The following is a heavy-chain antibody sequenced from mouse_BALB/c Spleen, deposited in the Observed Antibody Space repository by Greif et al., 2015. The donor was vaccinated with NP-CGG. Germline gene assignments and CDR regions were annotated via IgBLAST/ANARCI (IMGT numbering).Heavy chain of an antibody. CDR1: GFTFSSYG. D-gene: IGHD5-1*01. Sequence: VRLKESGGDLVKPGGSLKLSCAASGFTFSSYGMSWVRQTPDKRLEWVATISSGGSYTYYPDSVKGRFTISRDNAKNTLYLQMSSLKSEDTAMYYCARQEVPYAMDYWGQGTSVTVSS. CDR3: ARQEVPYAMDY. V-gene: IGHV5-6*01. J-gene: IGHJ4*01. CDR2: ISSGGSYT.